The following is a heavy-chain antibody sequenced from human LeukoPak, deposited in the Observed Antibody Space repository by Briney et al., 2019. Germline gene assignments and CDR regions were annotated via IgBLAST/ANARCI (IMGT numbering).Heavy chain of an antibody. Sequence: GASVKVSCKASGYTFTSYGISWVQQAPGQGLEWMGWISAYNGNTNYAQKLQGRVTMTTDTSTSTAYMELRSLRSDDTAVYYCASTGSSGYYRQGDYYGMDVWGQGTTVTVSS. CDR1: GYTFTSYG. CDR2: ISAYNGNT. CDR3: ASTGSSGYYRQGDYYGMDV. V-gene: IGHV1-18*01. J-gene: IGHJ6*02. D-gene: IGHD3-22*01.